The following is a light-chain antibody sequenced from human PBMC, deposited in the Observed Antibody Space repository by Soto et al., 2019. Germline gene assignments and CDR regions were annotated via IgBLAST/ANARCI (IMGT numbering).Light chain of an antibody. CDR1: QSVLYSSNNKKY. V-gene: IGKV4-1*01. Sequence: DIVLTQSPDSLAVSLGERATINCMASQSVLYSSNNKKYLAWYQQKPGQPPKLLIYWASTRESGVPDRFSGSRSGPDFTLTISSLQPEDFATYYCQQSYSSPPTFGQGTKVDIK. J-gene: IGKJ1*01. CDR2: WAS. CDR3: QQSYSSPPT.